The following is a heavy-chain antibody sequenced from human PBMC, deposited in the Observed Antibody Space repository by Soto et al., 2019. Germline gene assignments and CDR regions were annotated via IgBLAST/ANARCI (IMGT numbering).Heavy chain of an antibody. D-gene: IGHD2-2*01. CDR3: ARVRIVVVPAASRSRYYYGMDV. Sequence: KTSGTLSLTCAVYGGCFSCYYWIWIRQPPGKGLEWIGEINHSGSTNYNPSLKSRVTISVDTSKNQFSLKLSSVTAADTAVYYCARVRIVVVPAASRSRYYYGMDVWGQGTTVTVSS. CDR1: GGCFSCYY. V-gene: IGHV4-34*01. CDR2: INHSGST. J-gene: IGHJ6*02.